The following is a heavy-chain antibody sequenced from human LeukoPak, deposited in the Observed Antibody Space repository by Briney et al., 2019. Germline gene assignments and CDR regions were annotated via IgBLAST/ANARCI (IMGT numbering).Heavy chain of an antibody. D-gene: IGHD1-1*01. CDR2: IRSLAYGGTT. CDR1: GFTFATYA. V-gene: IGHV3-49*04. J-gene: IGHJ4*02. CDR3: TRRVPPDNN. Sequence: PGGSLRLSCTSSGFTFATYAMSWVRQAPGKGLEWVGFIRSLAYGGTTEYSASVKGRFTISRDDSKSIAYLQMNSLKTEDTAMYYCTRRVPPDNNWGQGTLVTVSS.